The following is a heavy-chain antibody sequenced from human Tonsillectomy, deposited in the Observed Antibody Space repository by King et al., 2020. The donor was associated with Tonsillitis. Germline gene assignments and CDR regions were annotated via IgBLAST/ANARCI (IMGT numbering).Heavy chain of an antibody. CDR1: GLTVSSNY. V-gene: IGHV3-66*01. CDR2: IYSGGRT. Sequence: DVQLVESGGGLVQPGGSLRLSCAASGLTVSSNYMSWVRQAPGKGLEWVSVIYSGGRTYYADSVKGRFTISRDNSKNTLYLQMNSLRAEDTAVFYCANTRGGYDLFFDYWGQGPLVTVSS. D-gene: IGHD5-12*01. CDR3: ANTRGGYDLFFDY. J-gene: IGHJ4*02.